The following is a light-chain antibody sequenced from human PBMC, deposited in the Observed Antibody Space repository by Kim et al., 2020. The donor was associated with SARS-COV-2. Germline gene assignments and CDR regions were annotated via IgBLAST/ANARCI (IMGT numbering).Light chain of an antibody. CDR2: DAS. V-gene: IGKV3-20*01. Sequence: LSRGERATFSCRANQRISSNYIAWYQHKPGQSPRLLIHDASNRATGIPDRFSGSGSGTDFTLTISRLEPEDFAVYYCHQYIRSPYSFGQGTKLEI. CDR1: QRISSNY. CDR3: HQYIRSPYS. J-gene: IGKJ2*03.